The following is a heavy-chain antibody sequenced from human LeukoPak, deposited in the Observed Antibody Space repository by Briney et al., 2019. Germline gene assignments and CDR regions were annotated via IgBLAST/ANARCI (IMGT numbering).Heavy chain of an antibody. Sequence: GGSLRLSCAASGFTFSSYSMNWVRQAPGKGLEWVSYISSSSSTIYYADSVKGRFTISRDNAKNSLYLQMNSLRAEDTAVYYCASSWGPDYWGQGTLVTASS. CDR1: GFTFSSYS. V-gene: IGHV3-48*01. CDR3: ASSWGPDY. J-gene: IGHJ4*02. CDR2: ISSSSSTI. D-gene: IGHD2-15*01.